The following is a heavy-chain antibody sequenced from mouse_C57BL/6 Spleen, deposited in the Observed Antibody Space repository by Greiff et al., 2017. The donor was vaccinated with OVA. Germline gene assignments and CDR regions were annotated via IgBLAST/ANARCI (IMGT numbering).Heavy chain of an antibody. Sequence: EVKLVESGGDLVKPGGSLKLSCAASGFTFSSYGMSWVRQTPDKRLEWVATISSGGSYTYYPDSVKGRFTISRDNAKNTLYLQMSSLKSEDTAMYYCAREVVANHFDVWGTGTTVTVSS. CDR1: GFTFSSYG. D-gene: IGHD1-1*01. CDR3: AREVVANHFDV. V-gene: IGHV5-6*02. CDR2: ISSGGSYT. J-gene: IGHJ1*03.